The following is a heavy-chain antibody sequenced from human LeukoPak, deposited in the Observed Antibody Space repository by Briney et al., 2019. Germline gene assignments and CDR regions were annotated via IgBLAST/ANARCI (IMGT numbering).Heavy chain of an antibody. CDR3: ARGGSGWLLRRSSDFDY. Sequence: SETLSLTCTVSGGSISSYYWSWIRQPAGKGLEWIGRIYTSGSTNYNPSLKSRVTISVDTSKNQFSLKLSAVTAADTAVYYCARGGSGWLLRRSSDFDYWGQGTLVTVSS. J-gene: IGHJ4*02. V-gene: IGHV4-4*07. CDR2: IYTSGST. CDR1: GGSISSYY. D-gene: IGHD3-22*01.